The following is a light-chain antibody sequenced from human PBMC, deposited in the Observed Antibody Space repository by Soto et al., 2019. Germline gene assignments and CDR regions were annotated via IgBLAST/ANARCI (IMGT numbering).Light chain of an antibody. Sequence: QSALTQPASVSGSPGQSITISCTGTSSDVGGYNYVSWYQQHPGKAPKLMIYEVTHRPSGVSNRFSGSKSGNTASLTVSALQAEDEADYYCSSYTDRNNLVFGTGTKLTVL. CDR1: SSDVGGYNY. CDR2: EVT. J-gene: IGLJ1*01. V-gene: IGLV2-14*01. CDR3: SSYTDRNNLV.